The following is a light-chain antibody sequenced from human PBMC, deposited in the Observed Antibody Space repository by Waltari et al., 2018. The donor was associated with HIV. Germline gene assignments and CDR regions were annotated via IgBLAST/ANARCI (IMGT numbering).Light chain of an antibody. CDR1: SSDVGRYHL. V-gene: IGLV2-23*02. Sequence: QSALTQPASVSGSPGQSITISCTGTSSDVGRYHLVSWDQQHPGKAPKLMIYEVSRRPSGVSNRFSGSKSGNTASLTISGLQAEDEADYYCTSYAGRNTLVFGGGTKLTVL. CDR2: EVS. CDR3: TSYAGRNTLV. J-gene: IGLJ2*01.